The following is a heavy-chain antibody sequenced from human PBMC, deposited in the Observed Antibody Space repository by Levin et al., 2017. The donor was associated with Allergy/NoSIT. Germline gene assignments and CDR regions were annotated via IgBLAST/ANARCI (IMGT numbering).Heavy chain of an antibody. Sequence: SGGSLRLSCAASGITFSNAWMSWARQAPGKGLEWVGRIKSKADGGTTEYAAPVKGRFTISRDDSKNTLYLQMNSQKTEDTAVYFCTTYSSSWYYFDYWGQGTLVTVSS. V-gene: IGHV3-15*01. CDR1: GITFSNAW. J-gene: IGHJ4*02. CDR2: IKSKADGGTT. CDR3: TTYSSSWYYFDY. D-gene: IGHD6-13*01.